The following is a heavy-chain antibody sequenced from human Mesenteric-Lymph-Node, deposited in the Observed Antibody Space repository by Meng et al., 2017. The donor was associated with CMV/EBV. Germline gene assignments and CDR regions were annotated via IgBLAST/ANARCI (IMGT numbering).Heavy chain of an antibody. V-gene: IGHV3-53*01. J-gene: IGHJ4*02. CDR3: AKDGTYYYDTSGNYHPGESDY. Sequence: GESLKISCAVSGFTVSSNSMSWVRQAPGKGLEWVSLMYVGGQTYYADSVKGRFTISRDNSKNTLDLQMHSLRAEDTAVYYRAKDGTYYYDTSGNYHPGESDYWGQGTLVTVSS. D-gene: IGHD3-22*01. CDR2: MYVGGQT. CDR1: GFTVSSNS.